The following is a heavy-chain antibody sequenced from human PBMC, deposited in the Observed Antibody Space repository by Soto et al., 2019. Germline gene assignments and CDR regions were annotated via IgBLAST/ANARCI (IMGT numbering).Heavy chain of an antibody. CDR2: INPNSGGT. D-gene: IGHD2-21*02. Sequence: QVQLVQSGAEVKKPGASVKVSCKASGYTFTGYYMHWVRQAPGQGLEWMGWINPNSGGTNYAQKFQGRVTMTRDTSISTAYMELSRLRSDDTAVYYCARVGVGVTSEYYYGMDVWAKGPRSPSP. CDR1: GYTFTGYY. J-gene: IGHJ6*02. V-gene: IGHV1-2*02. CDR3: ARVGVGVTSEYYYGMDV.